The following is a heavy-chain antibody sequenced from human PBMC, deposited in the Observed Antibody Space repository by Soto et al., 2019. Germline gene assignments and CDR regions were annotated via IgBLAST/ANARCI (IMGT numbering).Heavy chain of an antibody. V-gene: IGHV3-64*02. CDR2: ISSNGGAT. J-gene: IGHJ6*02. Sequence: VGSLRLSCAASGFSFSSYAMFWVRQAPGKGLEYVSGISSNGGATYYADSVKGRFTISRDNYKNTLYLQMGSLRAEDMAVYYCARGYGYFYYGMDVWGQGTTVTVSS. CDR3: ARGYGYFYYGMDV. CDR1: GFSFSSYA. D-gene: IGHD5-18*01.